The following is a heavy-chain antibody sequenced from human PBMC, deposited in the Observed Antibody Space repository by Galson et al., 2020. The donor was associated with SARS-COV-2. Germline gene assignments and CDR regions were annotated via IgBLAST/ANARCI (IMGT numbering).Heavy chain of an antibody. V-gene: IGHV4-34*01. J-gene: IGHJ6*02. CDR3: ARVAGIRSIVVVPAAKGGYYYYGMDV. D-gene: IGHD2-2*01. CDR2: INHSRST. CDR1: GGSFSGYY. Sequence: SETLSLTCAAYGGSFSGYYWSWIRQPPGKGLEWIGEINHSRSTNYNPSPKSRVTISVDTSKNQFSLKLSSVTAADTAVYYCARVAGIRSIVVVPAAKGGYYYYGMDVWGQGTTVTVSS.